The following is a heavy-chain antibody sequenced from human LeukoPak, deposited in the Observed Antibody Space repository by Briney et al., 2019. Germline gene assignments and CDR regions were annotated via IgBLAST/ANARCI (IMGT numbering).Heavy chain of an antibody. V-gene: IGHV3-13*01. CDR2: IGTAGDT. CDR3: VALWSASYVY. J-gene: IGHJ4*02. D-gene: IGHD3-3*01. CDR1: GFTFSSYD. Sequence: QPGGSLRLSCAASGFTFSSYDMHWVRQASGKSLEWVSAIGTAGDTYYAASVKGRFTISRENAKNSLYLHMNSLRVGDTAMYYCVALWSASYVYWGQGALVTVSS.